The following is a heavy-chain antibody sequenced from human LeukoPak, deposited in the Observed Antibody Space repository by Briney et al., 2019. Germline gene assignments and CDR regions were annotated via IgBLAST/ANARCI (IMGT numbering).Heavy chain of an antibody. CDR3: ARDTGIALARIDP. Sequence: SETLSLTCTVSGGSISSGSYYWSWIRHPAGKGLEWIGRIYTSGSTNHNPSRKSRVTISVDTSKNQFSLKLSSVTAADTAVYYCARDTGIALARIDPWGQGTLVTVSS. V-gene: IGHV4-61*02. CDR1: GGSISSGSYY. J-gene: IGHJ5*02. D-gene: IGHD6-19*01. CDR2: IYTSGST.